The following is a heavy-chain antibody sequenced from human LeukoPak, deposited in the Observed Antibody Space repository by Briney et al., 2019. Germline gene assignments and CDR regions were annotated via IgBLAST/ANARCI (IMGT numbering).Heavy chain of an antibody. V-gene: IGHV1-18*01. D-gene: IGHD6-6*01. Sequence: ASVKVSCKASGYTFTSYGISWVRQAPGQGLEWMGWISANNGNSYYAQMLQGIVTMTTDTSTSTAYMELRSLRSDDTAVYYCARLSSIAARGYFDYWGQGTLVTVSS. CDR2: ISANNGNS. J-gene: IGHJ4*02. CDR1: GYTFTSYG. CDR3: ARLSSIAARGYFDY.